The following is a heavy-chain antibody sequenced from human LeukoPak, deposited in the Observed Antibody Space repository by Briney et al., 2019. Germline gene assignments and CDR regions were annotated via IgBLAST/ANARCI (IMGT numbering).Heavy chain of an antibody. CDR1: GFTFSSSA. Sequence: GGSLRLSCAASGFTFSSSAMTWVRQVLGKGLEWVSTTGVSGSYYADSVKGRFTISRDNSKNTLYLQMNSLRAEDTAVYYCARCYTYGTTWFGGLDVWGQGTTVTVSS. D-gene: IGHD3-10*01. J-gene: IGHJ6*02. CDR2: TGVSGS. V-gene: IGHV3-23*01. CDR3: ARCYTYGTTWFGGLDV.